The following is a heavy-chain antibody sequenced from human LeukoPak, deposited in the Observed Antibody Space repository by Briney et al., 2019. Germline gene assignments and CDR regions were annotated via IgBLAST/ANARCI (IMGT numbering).Heavy chain of an antibody. J-gene: IGHJ4*02. CDR2: INPSGGST. V-gene: IGHV1-46*01. Sequence: ASVKVSCKASGYTFTSYYMHWVRQAPGQGLEWMGIINPSGGSTRYAQTFPARVTRTRDTSTSTVHMGLSSRRAEDTAVYYCARDYDYVWVSYRYLFDYWGQGTLVTVSS. CDR1: GYTFTSYY. CDR3: ARDYDYVWVSYRYLFDY. D-gene: IGHD3-16*02.